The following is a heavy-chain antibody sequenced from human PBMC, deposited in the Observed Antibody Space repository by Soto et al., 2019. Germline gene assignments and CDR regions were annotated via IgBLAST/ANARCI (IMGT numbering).Heavy chain of an antibody. D-gene: IGHD3-3*01. V-gene: IGHV1-46*01. CDR1: GYTFTSYY. J-gene: IGHJ3*02. CDR3: ARDSDPTNAIFGVVQDAFDI. Sequence: ASVKLSCKASGYTFTSYYMHWVRQAPGQRLEWMGIINPSGGSTSYAQKFQGRVTMTRDTSTSTVYMELSSLRSEDTAVYYCARDSDPTNAIFGVVQDAFDIWGQGTMVTVSS. CDR2: INPSGGST.